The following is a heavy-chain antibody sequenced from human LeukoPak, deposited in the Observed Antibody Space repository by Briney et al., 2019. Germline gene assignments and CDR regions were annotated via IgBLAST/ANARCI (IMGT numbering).Heavy chain of an antibody. V-gene: IGHV1-18*01. CDR2: ISAYNGNT. CDR1: GYTLTELF. Sequence: GASVKVSCKVSGYTLTELFMHWVRQAPGQGLEWMGWISAYNGNTNYAQKLQGRVTMTTDTSTSTAYMELRSLRSDDTAVYYCAREFPTVPGKINWFDPWGQGTLVTVSS. J-gene: IGHJ5*02. CDR3: AREFPTVPGKINWFDP. D-gene: IGHD3-10*01.